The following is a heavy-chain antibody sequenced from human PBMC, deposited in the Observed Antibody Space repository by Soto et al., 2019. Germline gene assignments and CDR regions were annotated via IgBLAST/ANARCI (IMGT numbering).Heavy chain of an antibody. CDR2: IYPSDSDA. CDR1: GYNFATYW. J-gene: IGHJ4*02. V-gene: IGHV5-51*01. D-gene: IGHD4-17*01. Sequence: GESLKISCKASGYNFATYWIGWVRQMPGKGLEWMAIIYPSDSDARYSPSFPGQVTISADKSISTTYLQWSSLKASDTAMYYCARERATGDSYFEFWGQGTLVTVSS. CDR3: ARERATGDSYFEF.